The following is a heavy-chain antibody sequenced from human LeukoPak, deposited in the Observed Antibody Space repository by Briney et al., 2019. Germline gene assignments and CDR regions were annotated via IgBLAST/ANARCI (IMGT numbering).Heavy chain of an antibody. V-gene: IGHV4-34*01. Sequence: SEALSLTCAVYGGSFSGYYWSWIRQPPGKGLEWIGEINHSGSTNYNPSLKSRVTISVDTSKNQFSLKLSSVTAADTAVYYCATLNEGPGPAASSGFDPWGQGTLVTVSS. CDR1: GGSFSGYY. CDR2: INHSGST. J-gene: IGHJ5*02. D-gene: IGHD2-2*01. CDR3: ATLNEGPGPAASSGFDP.